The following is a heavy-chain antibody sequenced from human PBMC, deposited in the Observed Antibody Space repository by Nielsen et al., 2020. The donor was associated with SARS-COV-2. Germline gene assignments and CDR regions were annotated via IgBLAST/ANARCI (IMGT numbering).Heavy chain of an antibody. D-gene: IGHD6-19*01. Sequence: GESLKISCSASGFTFSTSWLSWVRQAPGKGLEWVANIKQDGSEKYYVDSVKGRFTISRDNAKNSLYLQMNSLRAEDTAVYYCATSEEQWLDGGYWGQGTLVTVSS. CDR3: ATSEEQWLDGGY. J-gene: IGHJ4*02. CDR1: GFTFSTSW. CDR2: IKQDGSEK. V-gene: IGHV3-7*03.